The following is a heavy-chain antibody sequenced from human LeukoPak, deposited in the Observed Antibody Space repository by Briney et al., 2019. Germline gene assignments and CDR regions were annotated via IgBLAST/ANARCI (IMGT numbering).Heavy chain of an antibody. Sequence: GGSLRLSCAAAGFTVSTSAMSWVRRARGEGVEWVLGISGICGGTSYADSVKGRFSISGEISKNTLYLQMNSLRAEDTAIYYCAKDGKTRNWNYFQAKPVYWGQGTLVTVSS. J-gene: IGHJ4*02. CDR2: ISGICGGT. CDR1: GFTVSTSA. D-gene: IGHD1-7*01. CDR3: AKDGKTRNWNYFQAKPVY. V-gene: IGHV3-23*01.